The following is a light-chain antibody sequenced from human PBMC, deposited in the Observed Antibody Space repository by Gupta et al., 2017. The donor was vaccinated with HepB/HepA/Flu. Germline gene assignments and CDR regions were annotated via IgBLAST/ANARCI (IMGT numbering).Light chain of an antibody. V-gene: IGKV3-20*01. Sequence: EIVLTQSPDTLSLSPGVSATLSCRASQSLRSNFLAWYHQKPGQAPRLLIFGGSVRATGVPDTFSAVGSGTDFTLTISRLEPEDFGVYYCQQNATSPFTFGPGTTV. CDR3: QQNATSPFT. CDR2: GGS. CDR1: QSLRSNF. J-gene: IGKJ3*01.